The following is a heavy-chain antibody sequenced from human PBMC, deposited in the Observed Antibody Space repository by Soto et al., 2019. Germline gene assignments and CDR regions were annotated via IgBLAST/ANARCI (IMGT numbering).Heavy chain of an antibody. D-gene: IGHD1-20*01. CDR3: TTLYQGISN. V-gene: IGHV3-15*01. J-gene: IGHJ4*02. Sequence: GGSLRLSCAASGFTFSNAWMSWVRQTPGKGLEWVGRIKSKTDAETTDYAAPVKGRFTISRDDSKNTPYLQMNSLKTEDTAVYYCTTLYQGISNWGQGTLVTVSS. CDR1: GFTFSNAW. CDR2: IKSKTDAETT.